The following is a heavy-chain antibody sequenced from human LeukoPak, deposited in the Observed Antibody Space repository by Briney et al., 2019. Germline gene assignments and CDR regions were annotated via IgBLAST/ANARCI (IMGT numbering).Heavy chain of an antibody. CDR1: GGSISSSSYY. CDR2: IYYSGST. CDR3: ARGPRITIFGVVMSNNFDY. D-gene: IGHD3-3*01. J-gene: IGHJ4*02. Sequence: SETLSLTCSVSGGSISSSSYYWGWIRQPPGKGLEWIGSIYYSGSTNYNPSLKSRVTISVDTSKNQFSLKLSSVTAADTAVYYCARGPRITIFGVVMSNNFDYWGQGTLVTVSS. V-gene: IGHV4-39*07.